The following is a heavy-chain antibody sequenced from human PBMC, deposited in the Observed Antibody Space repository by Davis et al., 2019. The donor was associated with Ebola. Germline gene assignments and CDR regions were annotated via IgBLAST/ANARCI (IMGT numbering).Heavy chain of an antibody. CDR3: AREAYYYDSSGYSRGGFDY. CDR1: GGSVSSDYFS. J-gene: IGHJ4*02. CDR2: IYRGGRT. V-gene: IGHV4-30-2*06. D-gene: IGHD3-22*01. Sequence: SETLSLTCTVSGGSVSSDYFSWSWIRQSPGKGLEWIGYIYRGGRTYFNPSLRSRVTISVDTSKNQFSLKLSSVTAADTAVYYCAREAYYYDSSGYSRGGFDYWGQGTLVSVSS.